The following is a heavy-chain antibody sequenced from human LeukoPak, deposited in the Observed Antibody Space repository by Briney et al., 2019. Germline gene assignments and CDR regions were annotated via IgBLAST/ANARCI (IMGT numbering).Heavy chain of an antibody. J-gene: IGHJ4*02. D-gene: IGHD3-22*01. CDR3: ARDLTSGGYQLDY. CDR1: GFTFSSYG. Sequence: GGSLRLSCAASGFTFSSYGMHWVRQAPGKGLEWVAFIRYDGSNKYYADSVKGRFTISRDNSKNTLYLQMNSLRAEDTAVYYCARDLTSGGYQLDYWGQGTLVTVSS. V-gene: IGHV3-30*02. CDR2: IRYDGSNK.